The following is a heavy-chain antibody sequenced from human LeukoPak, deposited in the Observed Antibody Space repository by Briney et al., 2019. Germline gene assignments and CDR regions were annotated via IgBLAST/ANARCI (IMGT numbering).Heavy chain of an antibody. CDR3: ARDARWSRKGSAVDY. J-gene: IGHJ4*02. CDR2: IYYSGST. Sequence: PSETLSLTCTVSGGSIRSYYWSWIRQHPGKGLEWIGYIYYSGSTYYNPSLKSRVTISVDTSKNEFSLSLSSVTAADTAVYYCARDARWSRKGSAVDYWGQGTLVTVSS. D-gene: IGHD4-23*01. V-gene: IGHV4-31*03. CDR1: GGSIRSYY.